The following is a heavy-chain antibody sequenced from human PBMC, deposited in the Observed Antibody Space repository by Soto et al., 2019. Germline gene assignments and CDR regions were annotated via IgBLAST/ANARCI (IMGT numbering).Heavy chain of an antibody. D-gene: IGHD6-19*01. CDR3: ARMEDSSGLDY. V-gene: IGHV4-38-2*01. CDR2: IYHSGST. CDR1: GYSISSGYY. J-gene: IGHJ4*02. Sequence: SETLSLTCAVSGYSISSGYYWGWIRQPPGKGLEWIGSIYHSGSTYYNPSLKSRVTISVDTSKNQFSLKLSSVTAADTAVYYCARMEDSSGLDYWGQGTLVTVSS.